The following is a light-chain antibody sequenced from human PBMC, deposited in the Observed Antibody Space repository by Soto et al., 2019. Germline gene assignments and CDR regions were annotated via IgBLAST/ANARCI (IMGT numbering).Light chain of an antibody. CDR1: SGHSNYA. CDR3: AAWDDSLNGRV. V-gene: IGLV4-69*01. CDR2: VDSDGSH. Sequence: QPVLTQSPSASASLGASVKLTCTLSSGHSNYAIAWHQQQPEKGPRYLMKVDSDGSHSKGDGIPDRFSGSSSGTERYLTISSLQSEDEADYYCAAWDDSLNGRVFGTGTKVTVL. J-gene: IGLJ1*01.